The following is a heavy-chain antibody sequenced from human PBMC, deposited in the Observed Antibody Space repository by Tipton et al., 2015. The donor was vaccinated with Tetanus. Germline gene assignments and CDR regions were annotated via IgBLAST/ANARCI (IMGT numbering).Heavy chain of an antibody. CDR2: VYNSGTT. J-gene: IGHJ4*02. V-gene: IGHV4-31*03. D-gene: IGHD2-21*01. CDR1: GGSVNSGGYY. CDR3: AREVYNGGFYSGVDS. Sequence: TLSLTCTVSGGSVNSGGYYWTWTRLHPRKGLEYIGYVYNSGTTYYKPSLERRVTISIDISTNQFSLSLTSVTAADTALYYCAREVYNGGFYSGVDSWGQGTLVTVSS.